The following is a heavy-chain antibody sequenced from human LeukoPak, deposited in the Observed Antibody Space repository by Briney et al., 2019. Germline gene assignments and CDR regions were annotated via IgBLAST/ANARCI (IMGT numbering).Heavy chain of an antibody. J-gene: IGHJ6*03. CDR2: IYYSGST. V-gene: IGHV4-59*01. CDR3: AREGGYDFLSGYYYYYYYYMDV. Sequence: SETLSLTCTVSGGSISSYYWRWIRQPPGKGLEWIGYIYYSGSTNYNPSLKSRVTISVDTSKNQFSLKLSSVAAADTAVYYCAREGGYDFLSGYYYYYYYYMDVWGKGTTVTVSS. CDR1: GGSISSYY. D-gene: IGHD3-3*01.